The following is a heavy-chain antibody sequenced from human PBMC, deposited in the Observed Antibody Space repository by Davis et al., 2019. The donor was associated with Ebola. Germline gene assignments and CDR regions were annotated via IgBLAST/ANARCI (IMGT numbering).Heavy chain of an antibody. V-gene: IGHV3-23*01. CDR2: ISGSGGST. J-gene: IGHJ4*02. CDR3: AKDLLRGVVPAASLSY. Sequence: PGGSLRLSCAAPGFTFSSYAMSWVRQAPGKGLEWVSAISGSGGSTYYADSVKGRFTISRDNSKNTLYLQMNSLRAEDTAVYYCAKDLLRGVVPAASLSYWGQGTLVTVSS. CDR1: GFTFSSYA. D-gene: IGHD2-2*01.